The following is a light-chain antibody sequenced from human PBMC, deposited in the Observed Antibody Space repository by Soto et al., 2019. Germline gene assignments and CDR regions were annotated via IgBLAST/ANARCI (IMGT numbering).Light chain of an antibody. J-gene: IGKJ4*01. CDR1: QGINSH. Sequence: DIQLTQSPSFLSASVGYRVTITCVASQGINSHLAWYQQGPGKAPKLLIYAASTLQSGVPSRFSGSASGTEFPLTISSLQPEDFATYYCQQVSGYPLNFGGGTMVDLK. CDR3: QQVSGYPLN. V-gene: IGKV1-9*01. CDR2: AAS.